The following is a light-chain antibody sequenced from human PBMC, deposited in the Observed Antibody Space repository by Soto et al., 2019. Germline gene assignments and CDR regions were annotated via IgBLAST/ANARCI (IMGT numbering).Light chain of an antibody. V-gene: IGKV2-28*01. J-gene: IGKJ1*01. CDR3: LQALQTPRT. CDR2: LGS. Sequence: IVMTQSPLSLSVTPGEPASISCRSSQSLLFRNGKHYLDRYLQKPGQSPQLLISLGSNRASGVPFRVSGSGSGTDFTLKISRVEAEDVGVYFCLQALQTPRTFGQGTKVEIK. CDR1: QSLLFRNGKHY.